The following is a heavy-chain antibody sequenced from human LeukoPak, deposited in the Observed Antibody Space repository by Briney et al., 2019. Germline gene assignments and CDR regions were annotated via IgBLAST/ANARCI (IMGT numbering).Heavy chain of an antibody. V-gene: IGHV4-61*02. D-gene: IGHD6-19*01. CDR2: VYSSGGT. CDR1: GGSIYSGSYY. CDR3: ARLGSSGRYFDY. J-gene: IGHJ4*02. Sequence: PSETLSLTCTVSGGSIYSGSYYWTWIRQPAGKGLEWIGRVYSSGGTNYNPSLKSRVTISVDTSKNQFSLKLSSVTAADTAVYYCARLGSSGRYFDYWGQGTLVTVSS.